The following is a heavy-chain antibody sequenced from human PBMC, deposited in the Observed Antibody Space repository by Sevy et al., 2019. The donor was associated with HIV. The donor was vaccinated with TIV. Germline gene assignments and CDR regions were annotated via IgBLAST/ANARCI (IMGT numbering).Heavy chain of an antibody. V-gene: IGHV3-30-3*01. CDR2: ISDDGSNK. D-gene: IGHD4-17*01. Sequence: GGSLRLSCAASGFTFSSFSMHWVRQTPGEGLEWVAVISDDGSNKYYADSVKGRFTISRDYSKNTLFLQMNSLKAEDTAVYYCARAGDYGDYHFDYWGQGTLVTVSS. CDR1: GFTFSSFS. J-gene: IGHJ4*02. CDR3: ARAGDYGDYHFDY.